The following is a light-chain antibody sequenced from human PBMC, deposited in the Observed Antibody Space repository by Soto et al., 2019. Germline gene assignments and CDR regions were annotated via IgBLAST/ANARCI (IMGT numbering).Light chain of an antibody. CDR3: PQHRHWPPT. CDR2: DAS. Sequence: EIVLTQSPDILSVSPGERATLSCRASQSAGIYLAWYQQKPGQPPRLLIYDASKRATGIPARFSGSGSGTDFTLTISSLESDDFALYSCPQHRHWPPTFGEGTKVEI. CDR1: QSAGIY. J-gene: IGKJ1*01. V-gene: IGKV3-11*01.